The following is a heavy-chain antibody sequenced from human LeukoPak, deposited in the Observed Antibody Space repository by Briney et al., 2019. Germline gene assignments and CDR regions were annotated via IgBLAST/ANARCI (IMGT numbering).Heavy chain of an antibody. V-gene: IGHV3-48*03. J-gene: IGHJ6*02. D-gene: IGHD3-22*01. Sequence: GGSLRLSCAASGFTFSSYEMNWVRQAPGKGLEWVSYISSSGSTIYYADSVKGRFTISRDNAKNSLYLQMNSLRAEDTAGYYCARDDPHLLLPAYYYYGMDVWGRGTTVTVSS. CDR1: GFTFSSYE. CDR2: ISSSGSTI. CDR3: ARDDPHLLLPAYYYYGMDV.